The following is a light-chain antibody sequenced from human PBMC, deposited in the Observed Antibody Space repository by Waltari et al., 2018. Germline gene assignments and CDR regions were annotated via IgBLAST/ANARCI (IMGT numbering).Light chain of an antibody. CDR1: TSTIGSNT. J-gene: IGLJ2*01. Sequence: QSVLTQPPSASGTPGQRVSMSCSGSTSTIGSNTVNWYQQLPGTAPKLPIYSNNPRPSGVPDRFSGSKSGTSASLAISGLLSEDEADYYCAAWDDSLNGVIFGGGTKLTVL. CDR3: AAWDDSLNGVI. CDR2: SNN. V-gene: IGLV1-44*01.